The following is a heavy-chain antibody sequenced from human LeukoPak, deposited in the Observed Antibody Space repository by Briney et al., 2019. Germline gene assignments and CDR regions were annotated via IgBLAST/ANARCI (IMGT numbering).Heavy chain of an antibody. D-gene: IGHD3-3*01. J-gene: IGHJ4*02. CDR1: GDSITSTNFY. V-gene: IGHV4-39*01. CDR3: ARLPRHYFWS. CDR2: IYYSGTT. Sequence: PSETLSLTCTVSGDSITSTNFYWGWIRQPPGKGLEWIGSIYYSGTTNYNPSLKSRVTISVDTSKKQFSLKLRSVTAVDTAVYYCARLPRHYFWSWGQGTLVTVSS.